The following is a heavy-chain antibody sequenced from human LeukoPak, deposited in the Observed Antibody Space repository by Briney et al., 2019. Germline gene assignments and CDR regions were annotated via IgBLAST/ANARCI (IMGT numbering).Heavy chain of an antibody. J-gene: IGHJ6*02. CDR2: ISGSGGST. V-gene: IGHV3-23*01. Sequence: GGSLRLSCAASGFTFSSYAMSWVRQAPGKRLEWVSAISGSGGSTYYADSVKGRFTISRDNSKNTLYLQMNSLRAEDTAVYYCAKAYPSYCSSTSCYTALDVWGQGTTVTVSS. CDR1: GFTFSSYA. D-gene: IGHD2-2*02. CDR3: AKAYPSYCSSTSCYTALDV.